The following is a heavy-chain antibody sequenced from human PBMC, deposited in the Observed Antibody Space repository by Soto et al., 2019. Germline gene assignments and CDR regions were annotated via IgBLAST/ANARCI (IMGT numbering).Heavy chain of an antibody. D-gene: IGHD2-8*01. CDR2: ISTYNGST. CDR1: GYSFSNSG. V-gene: IGHV1-18*01. Sequence: GASVKVSCKASGYSFSNSGFSWMRQAPGQGLEWMGWISTYNGSTNYAQKFQGRLSMTRDTSTTTAFMELTTLRSDDTAVYYCARDEYNNGRNWLNPWGQGTLVTV. CDR3: ARDEYNNGRNWLNP. J-gene: IGHJ5*02.